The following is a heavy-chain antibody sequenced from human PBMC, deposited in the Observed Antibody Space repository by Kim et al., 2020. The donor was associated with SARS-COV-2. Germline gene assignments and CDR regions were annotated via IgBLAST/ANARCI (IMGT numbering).Heavy chain of an antibody. J-gene: IGHJ6*02. Sequence: SETLSLTCAVYGGSFSGYYWSWIRQPPGKGLEWIGEINHSGSTNYNPSLKSRVTISVDTSKNQFSLKLSSVTAADTAVYYCARDGTEVRGVILYGMDVWGQGTTVTVSS. CDR2: INHSGST. CDR3: ARDGTEVRGVILYGMDV. D-gene: IGHD3-10*01. CDR1: GGSFSGYY. V-gene: IGHV4-34*01.